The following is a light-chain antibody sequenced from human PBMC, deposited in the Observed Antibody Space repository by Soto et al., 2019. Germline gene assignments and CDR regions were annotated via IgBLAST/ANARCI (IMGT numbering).Light chain of an antibody. CDR3: QQTYTFPWT. Sequence: DIRVTQSPSPLSASVGDTVTITCRASQCISDYLSWFQHKPGEAPKLLIYTASSLQGGVPLRFSGAGSRTDFSLTISGLQPEDSATYYCQQTYTFPWTFGQGTKV. CDR2: TAS. V-gene: IGKV1-39*01. CDR1: QCISDY. J-gene: IGKJ1*01.